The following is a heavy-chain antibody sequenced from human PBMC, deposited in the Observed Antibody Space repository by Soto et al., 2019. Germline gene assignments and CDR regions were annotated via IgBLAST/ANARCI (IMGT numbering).Heavy chain of an antibody. V-gene: IGHV3-30*18. CDR2: ISYDGSNK. D-gene: IGHD6-13*01. CDR3: AKGAQGIAAAESYGMDV. Sequence: GGSLRLSCAASGFTFSSYGMHWVRQAPGKGLEWVAVISYDGSNKYYADSVKGRFTISRDNSKNTLYLQMNSLRAEDTAVYYCAKGAQGIAAAESYGMDVWGQGTTVTVSS. CDR1: GFTFSSYG. J-gene: IGHJ6*02.